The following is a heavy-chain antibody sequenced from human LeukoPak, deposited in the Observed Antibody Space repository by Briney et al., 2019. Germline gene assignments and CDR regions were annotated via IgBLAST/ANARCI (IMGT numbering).Heavy chain of an antibody. CDR2: IYYSGST. Sequence: SETLSLTCTVSGGSISSYYWSWIRQPPGKGLEWIGYIYYSGSTNYNPSLKSRVTISVDTSKNQFSLKLSSVTAADTAVYYCARVGSSRWVSWSDPWGQGTLVTVSS. D-gene: IGHD6-13*01. J-gene: IGHJ5*02. V-gene: IGHV4-59*01. CDR3: ARVGSSRWVSWSDP. CDR1: GGSISSYY.